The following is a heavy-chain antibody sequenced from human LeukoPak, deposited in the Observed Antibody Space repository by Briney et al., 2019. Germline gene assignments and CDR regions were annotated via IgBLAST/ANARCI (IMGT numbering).Heavy chain of an antibody. CDR3: ARADYYDSSGYYYLNWFDP. D-gene: IGHD3-22*01. J-gene: IGHJ5*02. Sequence: GRSLRLSCAASGFTFSSYGMHWVRQAPGKGLEWVAVIWYDGSNKYYADSVKGRFTTSRDNSKNTLYLQMNSLRAEDTAVYYCARADYYDSSGYYYLNWFDPWGQGTLVTVSS. CDR2: IWYDGSNK. V-gene: IGHV3-33*01. CDR1: GFTFSSYG.